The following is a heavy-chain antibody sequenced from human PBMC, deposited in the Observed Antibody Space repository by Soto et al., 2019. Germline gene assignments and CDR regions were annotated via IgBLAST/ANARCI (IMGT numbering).Heavy chain of an antibody. Sequence: GGSLRLSCAASGFTFSIFAMSWVRQSPGRGLEWVSTISGSGGSTYYADAVKGRFTISRDNSMGTLYLQMKSLRVEDTAIYYCAKEVSLGSTVDLGYWGQGALVPSPQ. CDR3: AKEVSLGSTVDLGY. CDR1: GFTFSIFA. D-gene: IGHD7-27*01. V-gene: IGHV3-23*01. CDR2: ISGSGGST. J-gene: IGHJ4*02.